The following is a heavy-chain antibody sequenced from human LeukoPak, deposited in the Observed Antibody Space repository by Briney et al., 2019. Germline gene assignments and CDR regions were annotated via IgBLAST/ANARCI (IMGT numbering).Heavy chain of an antibody. CDR1: GYTFSSYG. CDR3: ARAPLYGSCEY. J-gene: IGHJ4*02. CDR2: ISGYNGNT. Sequence: SGKVSCKASGYTFSSYGISWVRQAPGQGLDWMGWISGYNGNTNYAQKLQDRVTMTTDTSTSTAYMELRRLRSDGTAVYYCARAPLYGSCEYWGQGTLVTVSS. V-gene: IGHV1-18*01. D-gene: IGHD6-6*01.